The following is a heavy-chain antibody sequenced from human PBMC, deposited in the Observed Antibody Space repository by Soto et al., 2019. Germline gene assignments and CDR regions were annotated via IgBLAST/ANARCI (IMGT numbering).Heavy chain of an antibody. CDR1: GGTFSSYA. V-gene: IGHV1-69*13. CDR3: ASDPPPPYSGYERSWFDP. J-gene: IGHJ5*02. Sequence: SVKVSCKASGGTFSSYAISWVRQAPGQGLEWMGGIIPIFGTANYAQKFQDRVTITADESTSTAYMELSSLRSEDTAVYYCASDPPPPYSGYERSWFDPWGQGTLVTVSS. D-gene: IGHD5-12*01. CDR2: IIPIFGTA.